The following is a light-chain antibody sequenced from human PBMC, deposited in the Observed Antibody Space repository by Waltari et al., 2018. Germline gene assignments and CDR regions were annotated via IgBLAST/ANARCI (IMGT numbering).Light chain of an antibody. CDR1: SSDIGAYDS. CDR2: QFP. CDR3: SSYTTRGTLV. Sequence: QSALTQPVSVSGSLGQSITISCTGSSSDIGAYDSVSWYQQHPGRAPPILVFQFPGRPSGISYRFSGSKSGHPASLTLSGLQTEDEADYYCSSYTTRGTLVFGGGTKLTIL. J-gene: IGLJ2*01. V-gene: IGLV2-14*01.